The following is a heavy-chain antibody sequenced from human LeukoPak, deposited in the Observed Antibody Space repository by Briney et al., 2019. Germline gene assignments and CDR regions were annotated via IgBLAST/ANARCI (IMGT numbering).Heavy chain of an antibody. D-gene: IGHD2/OR15-2a*01. CDR1: GGSFSSYY. J-gene: IGHJ3*01. CDR3: ARDLSRYYLDL. CDR2: IYYSGST. Sequence: SETLSLTCIVSGGSFSSYYWSWIRQPPGKGLEWIAYIYYSGSTNYNPSLKSRVTISLDTSKNQFSLKLSSVTAADTAIYYCARDLSRYYLDLWGQGTMVTVSS. V-gene: IGHV4-59*13.